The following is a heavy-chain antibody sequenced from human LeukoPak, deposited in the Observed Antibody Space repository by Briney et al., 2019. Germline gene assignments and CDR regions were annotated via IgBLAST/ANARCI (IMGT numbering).Heavy chain of an antibody. V-gene: IGHV4-39*01. CDR1: GGSISSSSYY. CDR3: ARLEGGATPFDC. D-gene: IGHD1-26*01. Sequence: SETLSLTCTVSGGSISSSSYYWGWIRQPPGKGLEWIGSIYYSGSTYYDPSLKSRVTISVDTSKNQFSLKLSSVTAADTAVYYCARLEGGATPFDCWGQGTLVTVSS. CDR2: IYYSGST. J-gene: IGHJ4*02.